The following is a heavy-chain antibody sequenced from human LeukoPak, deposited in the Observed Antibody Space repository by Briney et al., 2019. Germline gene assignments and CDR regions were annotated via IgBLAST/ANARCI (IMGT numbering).Heavy chain of an antibody. D-gene: IGHD6-6*01. Sequence: SGTLSLTCTVSGGSISSYYWSWIRQPPGKGLEWIGYIYYSGSTNYNPSLKSRVTISVDTSKNQFSLKLSSVTAADTAVYYCAREGEYSSSFLDYWGQGTLVTVSS. CDR1: GGSISSYY. J-gene: IGHJ4*02. V-gene: IGHV4-59*01. CDR2: IYYSGST. CDR3: AREGEYSSSFLDY.